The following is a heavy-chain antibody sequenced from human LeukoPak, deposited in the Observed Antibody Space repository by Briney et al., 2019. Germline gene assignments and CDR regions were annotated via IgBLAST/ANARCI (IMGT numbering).Heavy chain of an antibody. D-gene: IGHD6-6*01. J-gene: IGHJ6*03. Sequence: ASVKVSCKASGYTFTSYAMNWVRQAPGQGLEWMGWINTNTGNPTYAQGFTGRFVFSLDTSVSTAYLQISSLKAGDTAVYYCARTAARASITPYYYYYYMDVWGKWTTVTVSS. CDR2: INTNTGNP. CDR3: ARTAARASITPYYYYYYMDV. V-gene: IGHV7-4-1*02. CDR1: GYTFTSYA.